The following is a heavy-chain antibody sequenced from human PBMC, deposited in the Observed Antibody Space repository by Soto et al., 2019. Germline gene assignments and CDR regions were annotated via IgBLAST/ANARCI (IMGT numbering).Heavy chain of an antibody. Sequence: SETLSLTCTVSGGSMTSYYWSYIRQPAGKGLEWIGRIYINGRTSYNPSLRSRVTMSVDASKSQVSLELTSLTAADTAVYFCARENGAYGFDSWGQGTLVTVSS. CDR1: GGSMTSYY. V-gene: IGHV4-4*07. J-gene: IGHJ5*01. D-gene: IGHD3-10*01. CDR2: IYINGRT. CDR3: ARENGAYGFDS.